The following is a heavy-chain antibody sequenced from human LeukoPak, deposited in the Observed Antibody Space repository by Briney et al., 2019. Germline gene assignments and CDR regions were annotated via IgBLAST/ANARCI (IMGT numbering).Heavy chain of an antibody. CDR1: GYTFTSYN. V-gene: IGHV1-46*01. CDR3: ARAYNWNLDY. D-gene: IGHD1-20*01. Sequence: ASVKVSCKTSGYTFTSYNMHWVRHAPGQGLEWMGIINPSGGSTNYAQKFQGRVTMTRDMSTSTVYMELSSLRSEDTAVYYCARAYNWNLDYWGQGTLVTVSS. J-gene: IGHJ4*02. CDR2: INPSGGST.